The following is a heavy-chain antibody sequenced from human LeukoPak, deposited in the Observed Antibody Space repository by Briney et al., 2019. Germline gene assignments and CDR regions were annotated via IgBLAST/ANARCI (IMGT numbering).Heavy chain of an antibody. J-gene: IGHJ4*02. CDR3: AIHPSDSSGYFSY. V-gene: IGHV7-4-1*02. D-gene: IGHD3-22*01. CDR1: GYTFSSCA. Sequence: VASVKVSCKASGYTFSSCAINWVRQAPGQGLEYMGWIDTKTGNPTYAQGFTGRFAFSLDTSVSTAYLQISSLKAEDTAVYYCAIHPSDSSGYFSYWGQGALVTVSS. CDR2: IDTKTGNP.